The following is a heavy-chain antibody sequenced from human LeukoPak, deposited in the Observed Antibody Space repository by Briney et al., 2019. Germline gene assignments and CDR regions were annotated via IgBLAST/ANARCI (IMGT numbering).Heavy chain of an antibody. CDR1: GFTFSSYS. J-gene: IGHJ6*03. CDR2: ISSSSSYI. V-gene: IGHV3-21*01. CDR3: AKSGCSSTSCYKYMDV. Sequence: GGSLRLSCAASGFTFSSYSMNWVRQAPWKGLEWVSSISSSSSYIYYADSVKGRFTISRDNAKNSLYLQMNSLRAEDTAVYYCAKSGCSSTSCYKYMDVWGKGTTVTVSS. D-gene: IGHD2-2*02.